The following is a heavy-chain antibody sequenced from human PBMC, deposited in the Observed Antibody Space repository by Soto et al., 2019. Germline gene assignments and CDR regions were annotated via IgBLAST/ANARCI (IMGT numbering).Heavy chain of an antibody. CDR1: GFTFSSYG. Sequence: QVQLVESGGNVVQPGRSLRLSCVASGFTFSSYGMHWVRQAPGKGLEWVTIISYDGTSKYYAESVKGRFTVSRDNSKDTGYLQMDSLTAEDTAVYYCVKGWHGADPDHWGPGTVITVSS. CDR2: ISYDGTSK. J-gene: IGHJ4*02. CDR3: VKGWHGADPDH. V-gene: IGHV3-30*18. D-gene: IGHD4-17*01.